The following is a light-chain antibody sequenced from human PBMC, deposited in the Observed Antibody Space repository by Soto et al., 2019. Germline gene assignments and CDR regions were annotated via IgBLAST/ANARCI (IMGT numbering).Light chain of an antibody. CDR3: QTWGSAIHV. Sequence: QAVVTQSPSASASLGASVKLTCTLSSGHSNYAIAWHQQQPEKGPRYLMKVNSDGRHSKGDGIPDRFAGSSSGAERYLIISSLQSEDETDYYCQTWGSAIHVFGGGTQLTVL. CDR1: SGHSNYA. V-gene: IGLV4-69*01. CDR2: VNSDGRH. J-gene: IGLJ3*02.